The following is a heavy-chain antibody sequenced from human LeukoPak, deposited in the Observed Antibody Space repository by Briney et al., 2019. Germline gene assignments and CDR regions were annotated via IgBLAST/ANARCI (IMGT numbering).Heavy chain of an antibody. V-gene: IGHV3-33*01. Sequence: GRSLRLSCAASGFTFSHSGMHWVRQAPGKGLEWVAVIWSDGSNENYADSVKGRFTISRDNPKNTSYLQMTSLRVEDTAMYYCARDLGGKPFDYWGQGTLVTVSS. CDR3: ARDLGGKPFDY. J-gene: IGHJ4*02. D-gene: IGHD3-16*01. CDR1: GFTFSHSG. CDR2: IWSDGSNE.